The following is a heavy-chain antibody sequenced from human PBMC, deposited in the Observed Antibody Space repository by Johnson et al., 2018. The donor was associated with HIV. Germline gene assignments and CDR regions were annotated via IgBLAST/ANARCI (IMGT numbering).Heavy chain of an antibody. Sequence: VQLVESGGGVVQPGRSLRLSCAASGFSLSNYWMSWVRQAPGKGLEWVSGINWNGGSTAYADSVRGRFTISRENAKNSLYLQRNSLGAEDTAFYYGAKATRRYSYGYGNAFDMWGQGTMVTVSS. V-gene: IGHV3-20*04. CDR1: GFSLSNYW. CDR3: AKATRRYSYGYGNAFDM. J-gene: IGHJ3*02. D-gene: IGHD5-18*01. CDR2: INWNGGST.